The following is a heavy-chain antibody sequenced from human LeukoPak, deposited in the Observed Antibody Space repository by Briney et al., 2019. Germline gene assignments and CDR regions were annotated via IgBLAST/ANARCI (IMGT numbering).Heavy chain of an antibody. Sequence: GGSLRLSCAASGFTFSSYAMNWVRQAPGKGLEWVSAVSGSGGSTYYADSVKGRFTISRDNSKNTLYLQMNSLRAEDTAVYYCARDRAVRGLKGYYFDHWGQGILVTVSS. J-gene: IGHJ4*02. CDR3: ARDRAVRGLKGYYFDH. D-gene: IGHD3-10*02. V-gene: IGHV3-23*01. CDR1: GFTFSSYA. CDR2: VSGSGGST.